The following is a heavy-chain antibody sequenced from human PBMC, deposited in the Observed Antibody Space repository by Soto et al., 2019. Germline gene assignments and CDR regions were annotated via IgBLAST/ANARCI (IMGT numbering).Heavy chain of an antibody. CDR3: AKESTSLSYYYYMDV. V-gene: IGHV3-30*18. Sequence: GGSLRLSCAASGFSFSRYGMHWVRQAPGKGLEWVAVISYDGSNKYYADSVKGRFTISRDNSKNTLYLQMNSLRAEDTAVYYCAKESTSLSYYYYMDVWGKGTTVTVSS. D-gene: IGHD2-2*01. CDR1: GFSFSRYG. J-gene: IGHJ6*03. CDR2: ISYDGSNK.